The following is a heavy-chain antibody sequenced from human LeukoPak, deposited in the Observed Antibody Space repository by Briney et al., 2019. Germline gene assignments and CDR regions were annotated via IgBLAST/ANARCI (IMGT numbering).Heavy chain of an antibody. V-gene: IGHV3-30*04. D-gene: IGHD3-22*01. CDR1: GFTFSTYA. CDR2: ISYDGSSK. J-gene: IGHJ4*02. Sequence: GGSLRLSCAASGFTFSTYAMHWVRQAPGKGLEWVALISYDGSSKYYADSVKGRFTISRDNSKNTLYLQMNSLRAEDTAVYWCARQGTSGYHYLDHWGQGTLVTVSS. CDR3: ARQGTSGYHYLDH.